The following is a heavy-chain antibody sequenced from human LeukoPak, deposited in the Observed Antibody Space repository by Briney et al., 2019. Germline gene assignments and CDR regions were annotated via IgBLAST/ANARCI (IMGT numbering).Heavy chain of an antibody. V-gene: IGHV3-30-3*01. Sequence: SGGSLRLSCAATGFTFSNSAMHWVRQVPGKGLEWVAVSSSDENNKYYADSVKGRFTISRDNSKNTLFLQMNSLRAEDTAVYYCARNWDYGLDVWGQGTTVTVSS. CDR1: GFTFSNSA. CDR3: ARNWDYGLDV. D-gene: IGHD7-27*01. J-gene: IGHJ6*02. CDR2: SSSDENNK.